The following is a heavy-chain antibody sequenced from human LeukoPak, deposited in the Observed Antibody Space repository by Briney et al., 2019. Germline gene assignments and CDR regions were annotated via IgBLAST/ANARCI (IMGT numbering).Heavy chain of an antibody. D-gene: IGHD2-15*01. Sequence: GGSLRLSCAASGFTASSNYMSWVRQAPGKGLEWVSVIYSGGSTYYADSVKGRFTISRDNSKNTLYLQMNSLRAEDTAVYYCARSLGYCSGGSCYRGFDPWGQGTLVTVSS. CDR1: GFTASSNY. CDR2: IYSGGST. CDR3: ARSLGYCSGGSCYRGFDP. V-gene: IGHV3-53*01. J-gene: IGHJ5*02.